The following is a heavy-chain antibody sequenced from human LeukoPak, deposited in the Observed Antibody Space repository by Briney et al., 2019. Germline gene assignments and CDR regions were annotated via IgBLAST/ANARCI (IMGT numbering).Heavy chain of an antibody. CDR2: ISAYNGNT. V-gene: IGHV1-18*01. J-gene: IGHJ6*02. D-gene: IGHD6-19*01. Sequence: ASVKVSCKASGYTFTSYGISWVRQAPGQGLEWMGWISAYNGNTNYAQKLQGRVTMTTDTSTSTAYMELRSLRSDDTAVYYCARDQGGGYDWYSSGWPLYYYGMDVWGQGTTVTVSS. CDR3: ARDQGGGYDWYSSGWPLYYYGMDV. CDR1: GYTFTSYG.